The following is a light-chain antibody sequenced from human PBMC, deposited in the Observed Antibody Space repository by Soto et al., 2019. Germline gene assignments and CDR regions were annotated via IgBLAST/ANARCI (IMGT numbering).Light chain of an antibody. V-gene: IGKV3-15*01. CDR2: DVS. CDR3: QQYNSWPQT. CDR1: ETVSTN. Sequence: ETVLTQSPATLSVSPGERVTLSCRASETVSTNLAWYQQRPGQAPRLLIYDVSTGATVIPARFSGRRSGTEFTLTISSLQSEDFGVYYCQQYNSWPQTFGQGTKVEIK. J-gene: IGKJ1*01.